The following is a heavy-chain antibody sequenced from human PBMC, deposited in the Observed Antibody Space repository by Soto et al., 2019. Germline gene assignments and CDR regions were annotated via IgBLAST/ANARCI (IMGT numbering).Heavy chain of an antibody. D-gene: IGHD2-2*01. J-gene: IGHJ4*02. CDR3: VRGHSNSRNAYDY. Sequence: EVQLVQFGGGLVQPGGSLRLSCAASGFSFSSHWMHWVRQAPGKGLVWVSRVNSDESSKRYVESVKGRFTISRDNAKNTLYLQRTSLRAEDTAVYYCVRGHSNSRNAYDYWGQGILVIVSS. CDR2: VNSDESSK. CDR1: GFSFSSHW. V-gene: IGHV3-74*01.